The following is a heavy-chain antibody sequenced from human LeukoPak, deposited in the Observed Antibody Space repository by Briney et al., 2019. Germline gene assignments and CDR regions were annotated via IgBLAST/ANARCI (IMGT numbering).Heavy chain of an antibody. CDR2: IYTSGST. Sequence: SETLSLTCTVSGGSISSYYWSWIRQPAGKGLEWIGRIYTSGSTNYNPSLKSRVTMSVDTSKNRFSLKLSSVTAADTAVYYCARDLIAAAGTNWFDPWGQGTLVTVSS. CDR1: GGSISSYY. J-gene: IGHJ5*02. CDR3: ARDLIAAAGTNWFDP. D-gene: IGHD6-13*01. V-gene: IGHV4-4*07.